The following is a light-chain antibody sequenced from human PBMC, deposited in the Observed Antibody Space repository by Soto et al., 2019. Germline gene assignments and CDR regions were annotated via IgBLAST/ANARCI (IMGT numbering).Light chain of an antibody. CDR1: QSVSSN. J-gene: IGKJ1*01. CDR3: QHYNNWPRT. V-gene: IGKV3-15*01. CDR2: GSS. Sequence: EIVMTQSPATLSVSPGERATLSCRASQSVSSNLAWYQQKPGQAPRALIYGSSTWATGIPARFSGSGSGTEFPLTVSSLRSEDFAVYYCQHYNNWPRTFGQGTKVELK.